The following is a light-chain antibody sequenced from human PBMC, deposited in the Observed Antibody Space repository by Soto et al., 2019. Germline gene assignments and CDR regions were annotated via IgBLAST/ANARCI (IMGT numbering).Light chain of an antibody. CDR3: QQYGSSPPIT. CDR1: QSVSSN. V-gene: IGKV3-20*01. CDR2: GAS. Sequence: EIVMTQSPATLSVSPGERATHSCRASQSVSSNLAWYQQKPGQAPRLLIYGASSRATGIPDRFSGSGSGTDFTLTISRLEPEDFAVYYCQQYGSSPPITFGQGTRLEI. J-gene: IGKJ5*01.